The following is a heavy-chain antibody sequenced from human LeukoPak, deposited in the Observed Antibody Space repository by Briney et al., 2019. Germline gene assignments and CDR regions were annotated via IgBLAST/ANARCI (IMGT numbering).Heavy chain of an antibody. CDR3: ARDGTSTDDY. Sequence: ASVKVSCKTSGYTFSNFGISWVRQAPGQGLEWMEWISGNNDNPNYGQKFQGRFTVTTDSSTSTAYMELRNLTFDDTAVYYCARDGTSTDDYWGQGTLVTVSS. CDR1: GYTFSNFG. D-gene: IGHD2-2*01. V-gene: IGHV1-18*01. CDR2: ISGNNDNP. J-gene: IGHJ4*02.